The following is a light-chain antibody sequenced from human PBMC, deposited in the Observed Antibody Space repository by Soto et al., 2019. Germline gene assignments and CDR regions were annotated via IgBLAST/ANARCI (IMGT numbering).Light chain of an antibody. CDR2: DTS. Sequence: ETVLTQSPATLSLSPGERATLSCRASHSLDSYLAWYQKKPGQAPRLLIYDTSNRASGIPARFSGSGSGTEFTLTISSLRSEDSAVYYCQQYNNWPITFGQGTRLEIK. J-gene: IGKJ5*01. V-gene: IGKV3D-15*01. CDR3: QQYNNWPIT. CDR1: HSLDSY.